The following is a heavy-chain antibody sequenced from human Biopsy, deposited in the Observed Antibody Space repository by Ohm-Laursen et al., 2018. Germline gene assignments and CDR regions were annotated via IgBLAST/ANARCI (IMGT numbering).Heavy chain of an antibody. J-gene: IGHJ4*02. V-gene: IGHV1-2*02. CDR2: ISTKSGDT. CDR3: ALQAVAQMKYFDY. Sequence: GSVYVSCKASVFSFTGNYIHWGRQAPGQGVGWTGWISTKSGDTNYAHNFQGNITMTRDTSMSTAYMEMSRLRCDDTAMLYCALQAVAQMKYFDYWGQGTLVTVSS. D-gene: IGHD6-19*01. CDR1: VFSFTGNY.